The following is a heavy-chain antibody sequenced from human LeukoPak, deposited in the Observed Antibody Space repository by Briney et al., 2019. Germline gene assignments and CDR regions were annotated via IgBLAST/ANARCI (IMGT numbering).Heavy chain of an antibody. Sequence: GGSLRLSCAASGFTFGSYAMNWVRQAPGKGLEWVSFISDSGGRTYYADSVKGRFTISRDNSKNTLFLQMSRLRAEDTAVYYCARVGGDVLSGHRTGYYYAMDVWGQGTTVTVSS. D-gene: IGHD3-3*01. CDR1: GFTFGSYA. J-gene: IGHJ6*02. CDR3: ARVGGDVLSGHRTGYYYAMDV. V-gene: IGHV3-23*01. CDR2: ISDSGGRT.